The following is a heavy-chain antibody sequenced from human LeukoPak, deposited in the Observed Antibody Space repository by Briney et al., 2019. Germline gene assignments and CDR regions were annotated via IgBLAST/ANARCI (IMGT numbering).Heavy chain of an antibody. V-gene: IGHV1-69*13. J-gene: IGHJ4*02. CDR1: GGTFSSYA. CDR2: IIPIFGTA. Sequence: GASVKVSCKASGGTFSSYAISRVRQAPGQGLEWMGGIIPIFGTANYAQKFQGRVTITADESTSTAYMELSSLRSEDTAVYYCARDSGIAAAGPIDYWGQGTLVTVSS. CDR3: ARDSGIAAAGPIDY. D-gene: IGHD6-13*01.